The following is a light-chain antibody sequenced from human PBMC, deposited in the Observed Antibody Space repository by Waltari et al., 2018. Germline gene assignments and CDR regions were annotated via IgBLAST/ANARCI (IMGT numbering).Light chain of an antibody. CDR2: DAS. Sequence: EIVLQHSQATLPLSPGERATHSCRASQSVSSYLAWYQQKPGQAPRLLIYDASNRATGIPARFSGSGSGTDFTLTISSLEPEDFAVYYCQQRSNWPLTFGGGTKVEIK. CDR1: QSVSSY. CDR3: QQRSNWPLT. J-gene: IGKJ4*01. V-gene: IGKV3-11*01.